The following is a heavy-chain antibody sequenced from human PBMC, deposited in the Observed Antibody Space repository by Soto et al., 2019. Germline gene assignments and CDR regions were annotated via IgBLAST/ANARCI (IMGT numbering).Heavy chain of an antibody. CDR3: GSLEGLATISYYFDY. V-gene: IGHV4-39*01. J-gene: IGHJ4*02. D-gene: IGHD1-1*01. Sequence: QLQLQESGPGLVKPSETLSLTCTVSGGSVSSSSYYLGWVRQPPGKGLAWIGSVDYSGSTYYNPSIGRRVTLSYDKSKNQFSLKLMSLSASDKAVSYCGSLEGLATISYYFDYWGQGALVTVSS. CDR2: VDYSGST. CDR1: GGSVSSSSYY.